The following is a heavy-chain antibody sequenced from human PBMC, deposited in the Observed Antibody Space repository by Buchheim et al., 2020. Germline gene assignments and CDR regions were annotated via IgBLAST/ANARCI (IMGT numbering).Heavy chain of an antibody. CDR3: AKPLHSLGYCSSTSCYGSLDAFDI. V-gene: IGHV3-33*06. J-gene: IGHJ3*02. Sequence: QVQLVESGGGVVQPGRSLRLSCAASGFTFSSYGMHWVRQAPGKGLEWVAVIWYDGSNKYYADSAKGRFTISRDNSKNTLYLQMNSLRAEDTAVYYCAKPLHSLGYCSSTSCYGSLDAFDIWGQGT. CDR1: GFTFSSYG. CDR2: IWYDGSNK. D-gene: IGHD2-2*01.